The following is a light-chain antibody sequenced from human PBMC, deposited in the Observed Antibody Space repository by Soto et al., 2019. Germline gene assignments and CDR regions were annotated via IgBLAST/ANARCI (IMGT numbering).Light chain of an antibody. CDR3: LQQNNYPRT. V-gene: IGKV1-17*01. CDR1: QGIRND. J-gene: IGKJ2*01. CDR2: VAS. Sequence: QMTQSTSSLSASVGDRVTITFRASQGIRNDLSWYQQKPGEAPKRLVYVASSLDGGVPARFSGSGSGTEFTLTISSLQPEDFATYYCLQQNNYPRTLGQGTKVAI.